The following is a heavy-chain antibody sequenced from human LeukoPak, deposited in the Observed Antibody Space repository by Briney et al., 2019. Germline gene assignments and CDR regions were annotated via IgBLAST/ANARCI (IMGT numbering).Heavy chain of an antibody. Sequence: ASVKVSCKASGGTFSSYAISWVRQAPGQGLEWMGGIIPIFGTANYAQKFQGRVTITADKSTSTAYMELSSLRSEDTAVYYCARSPPAYMVAGIGGYFDYWGQGTLVTVSS. V-gene: IGHV1-69*06. J-gene: IGHJ4*02. D-gene: IGHD6-19*01. CDR1: GGTFSSYA. CDR2: IIPIFGTA. CDR3: ARSPPAYMVAGIGGYFDY.